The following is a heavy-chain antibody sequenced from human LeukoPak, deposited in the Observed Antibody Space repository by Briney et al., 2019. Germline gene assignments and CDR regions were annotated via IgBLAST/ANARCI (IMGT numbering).Heavy chain of an antibody. J-gene: IGHJ4*02. CDR2: VYSSGST. CDR1: GGSIDSHC. CDR3: ATYRRDNTYFLDY. D-gene: IGHD2-2*02. V-gene: IGHV4-59*11. Sequence: SETLSLTSTVSGGSIDSHCWSWIRQPPGKGLEWIGYVYSSGSTNYNPSFKSRVTMSVDTSMNQFSLMLSYVTAADTAIYYCATYRRDNTYFLDYWGQGTLVTVFS.